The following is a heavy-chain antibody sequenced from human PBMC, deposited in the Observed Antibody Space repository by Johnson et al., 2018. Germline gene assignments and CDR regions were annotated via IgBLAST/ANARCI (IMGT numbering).Heavy chain of an antibody. CDR3: AKIEMATGALYYSGMDV. CDR1: GFTVSSNY. V-gene: IGHV3-66*02. D-gene: IGHD5-24*01. Sequence: EVQLVESGGGLVQPGGSLRLSCAASGFTVSSNYMSWVRQAPGKGLEWVSVIYSGGSTYYADSVKGRFTISRDKSKNTRYLQMNSLRAEDTAVYYCAKIEMATGALYYSGMDVWGQGTTVTVSS. J-gene: IGHJ6*02. CDR2: IYSGGST.